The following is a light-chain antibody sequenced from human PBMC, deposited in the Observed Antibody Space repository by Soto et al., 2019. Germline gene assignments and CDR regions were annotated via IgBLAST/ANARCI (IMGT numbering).Light chain of an antibody. CDR1: SSAVGGYNF. J-gene: IGLJ1*01. CDR3: SSYTSISTYV. CDR2: DVT. Sequence: QSVLTQPASVSGSPGQSITISCTGTSSAVGGYNFVSWYQQHPGKAPKLMIYDVTNRPSGVSNRFSGSKSGNTASLTISGLQAEDEADYYCSSYTSISTYVFGTGTKVTVL. V-gene: IGLV2-14*01.